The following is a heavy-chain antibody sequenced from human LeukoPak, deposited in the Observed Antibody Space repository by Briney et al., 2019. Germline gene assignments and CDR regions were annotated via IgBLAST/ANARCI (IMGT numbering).Heavy chain of an antibody. Sequence: PGGSLSFSCAASGFTFSSYEMNWVRQAPGQGLEWVSYISSSGSTIYYADSVKGRFTISRDNTKNSLYLQMNSLRAEDTAVYYCARDPYCSGGSCYPLWGQGTLVTVSS. D-gene: IGHD2-15*01. CDR1: GFTFSSYE. CDR2: ISSSGSTI. J-gene: IGHJ4*02. CDR3: ARDPYCSGGSCYPL. V-gene: IGHV3-48*03.